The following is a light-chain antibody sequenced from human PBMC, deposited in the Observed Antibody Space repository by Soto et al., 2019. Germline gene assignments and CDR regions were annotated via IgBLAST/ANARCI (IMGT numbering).Light chain of an antibody. J-gene: IGKJ4*01. CDR2: GAS. CDR1: ENVRTF. V-gene: IGKV3-11*01. CDR3: QQRSNWPPLT. Sequence: VLTQSPATLSLSPGARAPLSCRASENVRTFVDWYQQKPGQAPRLLIYGASNRATDIPARFSGSGSGTEFTLTISSLQSEDFAVYYCQQRSNWPPLTFGGGTKVDIK.